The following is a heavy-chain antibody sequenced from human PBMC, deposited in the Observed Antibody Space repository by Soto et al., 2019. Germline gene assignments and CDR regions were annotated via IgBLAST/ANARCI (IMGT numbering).Heavy chain of an antibody. J-gene: IGHJ4*02. CDR3: ASTRGSSYDY. CDR1: GFTVRGNY. Sequence: EVQLVETGGGLIQPGGSLRLSCAASGFTVRGNYMSWVRQAPGKGLEWVSGIYNGGGTYYADSVKGRFTISRDNSKNTLYLQMNSLRAEDTAVYYCASTRGSSYDYWGQGTLVTVSS. CDR2: IYNGGGT. V-gene: IGHV3-53*02. D-gene: IGHD6-6*01.